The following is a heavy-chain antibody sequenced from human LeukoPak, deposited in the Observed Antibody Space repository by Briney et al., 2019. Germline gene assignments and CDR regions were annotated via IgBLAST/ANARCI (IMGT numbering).Heavy chain of an antibody. Sequence: GGSLRLSCVVSGFTFNKYWMSWVRQAPGKGLEWVSSISSSSSYIYYADSVKGRFTISRDNAKNSLYLQMNSLRAEDTAVYYCARVGDGGFYYYYYMDVWGKGTTVTVSS. CDR3: ARVGDGGFYYYYYMDV. V-gene: IGHV3-21*01. CDR1: GFTFNKYW. CDR2: ISSSSSYI. J-gene: IGHJ6*03. D-gene: IGHD4-23*01.